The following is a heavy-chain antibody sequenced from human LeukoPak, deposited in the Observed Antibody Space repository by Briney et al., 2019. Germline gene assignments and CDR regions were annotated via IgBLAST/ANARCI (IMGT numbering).Heavy chain of an antibody. CDR3: ARGLPAPYYYYYYMDV. Sequence: PGRSLRLSCAASGFTFSSYGMHWVRQAPGKGLEWVAVIWYDGSNKYYADSVKGRFTISRDNSKNTLYLQMNSLRAEDTAVYYCARGLPAPYYYYYYMDVWGKGTTVTVSS. CDR2: IWYDGSNK. V-gene: IGHV3-33*01. D-gene: IGHD2-2*01. J-gene: IGHJ6*03. CDR1: GFTFSSYG.